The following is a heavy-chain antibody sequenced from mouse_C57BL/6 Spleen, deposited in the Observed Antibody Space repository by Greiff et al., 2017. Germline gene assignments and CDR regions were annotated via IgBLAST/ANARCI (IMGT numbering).Heavy chain of an antibody. V-gene: IGHV1-58*01. Sequence: VQLQQSGAELVRPGSSVKMPCKTSGYTFTSYGINWVKQRPGQGLEWIGYIYIGNGYTEYNEKFKGKATLTSDTSSSTAYMQLSSLTSEDSAIYFCARGVLYYYGSSPYWYFDVWGTGTTVTVSS. CDR2: IYIGNGYT. CDR1: GYTFTSYG. J-gene: IGHJ1*03. D-gene: IGHD1-1*01. CDR3: ARGVLYYYGSSPYWYFDV.